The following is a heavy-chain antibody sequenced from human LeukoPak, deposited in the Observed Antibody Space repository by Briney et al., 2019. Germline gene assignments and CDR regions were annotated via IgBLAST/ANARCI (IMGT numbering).Heavy chain of an antibody. Sequence: SGPTLVKPTQTLTLTCTFSGFSLSTSGGGGGWIRQPPGKALEWLALIYFDDDNRYTSSLKSRLTITKDTSKNQVVLTMTNMDPVDTATYYCAHIILSRLLDYWGQGTLVTVSS. CDR3: AHIILSRLLDY. CDR1: GFSLSTSGGG. CDR2: IYFDDDN. D-gene: IGHD3-3*02. J-gene: IGHJ4*02. V-gene: IGHV2-5*02.